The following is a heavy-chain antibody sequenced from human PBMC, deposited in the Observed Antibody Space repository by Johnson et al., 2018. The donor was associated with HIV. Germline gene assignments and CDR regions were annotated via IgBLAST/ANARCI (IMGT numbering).Heavy chain of an antibody. D-gene: IGHD1-1*01. CDR3: ARDRSKDNWSPNDAFDI. Sequence: QVQLVESGGGVVQPGRSLRLSCAASAFTFSTYAMQWVRQAPGKGLEWVAVISYDGSNKYFADSVKGRFIISRDNSKDTLYLQMNSLRPEDTAVYYCARDRSKDNWSPNDAFDIWGQGTLVTVSS. V-gene: IGHV3-30*04. CDR2: ISYDGSNK. J-gene: IGHJ3*02. CDR1: AFTFSTYA.